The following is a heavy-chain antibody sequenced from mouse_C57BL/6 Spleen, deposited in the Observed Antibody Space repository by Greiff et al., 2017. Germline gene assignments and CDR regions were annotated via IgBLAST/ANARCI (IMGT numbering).Heavy chain of an antibody. V-gene: IGHV5-6*02. D-gene: IGHD2-5*01. CDR1: GFTFSSYG. CDR3: ARAYYSNYEGFAY. J-gene: IGHJ3*01. Sequence: EVMLVEFGGDLVKPGGSLKLSCAASGFTFSSYGMSWVRQTPDKRLEWVATISSGGSYTYYPDSVKGRFTISRDNAKNTLYLQMSSLKSEDTAMYYCARAYYSNYEGFAYWGQGTLVTVSA. CDR2: ISSGGSYT.